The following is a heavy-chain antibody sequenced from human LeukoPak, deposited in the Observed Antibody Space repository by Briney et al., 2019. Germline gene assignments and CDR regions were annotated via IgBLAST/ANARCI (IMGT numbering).Heavy chain of an antibody. CDR1: GGSISSYY. J-gene: IGHJ5*02. V-gene: IGHV4-59*01. Sequence: SETLSLTXTVSGGSISSYYWSWIRQPQGKGLEWIGYIYYSGSTNYNPSLKSRVTISVDTSKNQFSLKLSSVTAADTAVYYCARVVAVAGSNWFDPWGQGTLVTVSS. CDR2: IYYSGST. CDR3: ARVVAVAGSNWFDP. D-gene: IGHD6-19*01.